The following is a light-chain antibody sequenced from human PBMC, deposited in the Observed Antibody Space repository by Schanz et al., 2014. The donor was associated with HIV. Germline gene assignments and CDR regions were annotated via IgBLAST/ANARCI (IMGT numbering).Light chain of an antibody. CDR3: QSFDRGMRGLI. J-gene: IGLJ2*01. CDR2: DDN. Sequence: QSVLTQPPSLSGAPGQRVSLSCNGTSSNIGAGYDVHWYQQFPGTAPKLLIFDDNSRPSGVPGRFSGSKSDTSASLAITGIQADDEADYYCQSFDRGMRGLIFGGGTKLTVL. CDR1: SSNIGAGYD. V-gene: IGLV1-40*01.